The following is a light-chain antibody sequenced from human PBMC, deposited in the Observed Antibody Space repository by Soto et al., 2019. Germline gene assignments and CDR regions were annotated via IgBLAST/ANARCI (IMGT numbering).Light chain of an antibody. CDR2: GAS. Sequence: EVVLTQSPGTLSLSPGERATLSCRASQNVNNNYLAWYQQKPGLAPRLLIYGASSRAAGIPDRFSGSGSGTDFTLSISRLEPEDFAVYSCQQYGTTWWTFGQGTKVETK. J-gene: IGKJ1*01. CDR1: QNVNNNY. CDR3: QQYGTTWWT. V-gene: IGKV3-20*01.